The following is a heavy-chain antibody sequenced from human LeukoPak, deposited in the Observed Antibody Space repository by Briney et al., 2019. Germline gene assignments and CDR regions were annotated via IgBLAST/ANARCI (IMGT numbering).Heavy chain of an antibody. D-gene: IGHD3-22*01. CDR3: ARARITYYYDSSGYYYDRSLDY. CDR1: GGSISSYY. CDR2: INHSGST. J-gene: IGHJ4*02. V-gene: IGHV4-34*01. Sequence: SSETLSLTCTVSGGSISSYYWSWIRQPPGKGLEWIGEINHSGSTNYNPSLKSRVTISVDTSKNQFSLKLSSVTAADTAVYYRARARITYYYDSSGYYYDRSLDYWGQGTLVTVSS.